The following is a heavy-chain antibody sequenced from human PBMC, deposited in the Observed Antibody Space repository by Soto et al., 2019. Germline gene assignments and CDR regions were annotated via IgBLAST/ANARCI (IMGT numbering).Heavy chain of an antibody. V-gene: IGHV3-48*02. Sequence: EVQLMESGGGLVQPGGSLRLSCAASGFTFSSYSMNWVRQAPGKGLEWVSYISSSGSTIYFADSVKGRFTISRDNAKNSLYLQMDSLRDEDTAMYYWARFSAPSDAFDVWGQGTMVTVSS. CDR3: ARFSAPSDAFDV. J-gene: IGHJ3*01. CDR1: GFTFSSYS. CDR2: ISSSGSTI.